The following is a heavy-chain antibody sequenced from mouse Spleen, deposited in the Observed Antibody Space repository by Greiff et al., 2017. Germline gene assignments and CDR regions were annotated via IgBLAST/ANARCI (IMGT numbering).Heavy chain of an antibody. V-gene: IGHV3-6*01. CDR3: ARGRYFDV. J-gene: IGHJ1*03. CDR2: ISYDGSN. Sequence: EVKLMESGPGLVKPSQSLSLTCSVTGYSITSGYYWNWIRQPPGNILEWMGHISYDGSNNYNPSLKNRISITRDTSKNQYILKLNSVTNEDTAKYYCARGRYFDVWGTGTTVTVSS. CDR1: GYSITSGYY.